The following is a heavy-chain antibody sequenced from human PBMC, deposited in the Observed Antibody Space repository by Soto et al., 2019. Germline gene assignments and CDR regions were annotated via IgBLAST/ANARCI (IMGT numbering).Heavy chain of an antibody. J-gene: IGHJ4*02. D-gene: IGHD2-2*01. CDR3: ASFRPEYCSSTSCYGHFDY. CDR1: GFTFSSYS. CDR2: ISSSSSYI. V-gene: IGHV3-21*01. Sequence: GGSLRLSCAASGFTFSSYSMNWVRQAPGKGLEWVSSISSSSSYIYYGDSVKGRFTISRDNAKNSLYLQMNSLRAEDTAVYYGASFRPEYCSSTSCYGHFDYWGQGTLVTVSS.